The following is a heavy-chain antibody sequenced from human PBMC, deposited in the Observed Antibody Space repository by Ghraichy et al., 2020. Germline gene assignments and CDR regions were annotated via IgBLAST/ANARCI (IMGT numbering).Heavy chain of an antibody. D-gene: IGHD1-26*01. Sequence: SQTLSLTCTVSNGSLKRYSFTWIRQSPYTGLEYIGYMYSTGHTNYNPSLQSRVTISVDTSKNQFSLRLSSVTAADTAVYFCARRGSGSHGDWFDPWGQGTQVTVSS. V-gene: IGHV4-59*01. CDR3: ARRGSGSHGDWFDP. CDR2: MYSTGHT. J-gene: IGHJ5*02. CDR1: NGSLKRYS.